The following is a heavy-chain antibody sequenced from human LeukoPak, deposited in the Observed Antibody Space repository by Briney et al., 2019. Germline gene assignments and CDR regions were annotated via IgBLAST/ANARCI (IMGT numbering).Heavy chain of an antibody. V-gene: IGHV1-18*01. CDR3: ARDDPSVVAGDFDY. D-gene: IGHD6-19*01. Sequence: ASVKVSCKASGYTFTSYGISWVRQAPGQGLEWMGWISAYNGNTNYAQKLQGRVTMTTDTSTSTAYMELRSLRSDDTAVYCCARDDPSVVAGDFDYWGQGTLVTVSS. CDR2: ISAYNGNT. CDR1: GYTFTSYG. J-gene: IGHJ4*02.